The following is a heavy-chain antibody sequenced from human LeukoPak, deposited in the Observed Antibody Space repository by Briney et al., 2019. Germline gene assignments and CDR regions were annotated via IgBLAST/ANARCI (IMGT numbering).Heavy chain of an antibody. D-gene: IGHD3-16*01. CDR1: GGSISSTAYY. Sequence: PSETLSLTCTVSGGSISSTAYYWAWIRQPPGKGLEWIGTIFYSGTTYNNPYLKSRLTISVDTSKNQFSLRLNSVTAADTAIYYCARRLGTYKPYFDSWGQGTLVTVSS. V-gene: IGHV4-39*01. J-gene: IGHJ4*02. CDR3: ARRLGTYKPYFDS. CDR2: IFYSGTT.